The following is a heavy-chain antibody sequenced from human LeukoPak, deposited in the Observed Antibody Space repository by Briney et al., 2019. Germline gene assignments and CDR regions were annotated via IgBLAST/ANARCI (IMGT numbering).Heavy chain of an antibody. V-gene: IGHV3-53*01. CDR3: ARGNPPKPFDY. CDR1: GFTVSSNY. CDR2: IYSGGST. Sequence: SGGSLRLSCAASGFTVSSNYMSWVRQAPGKGLEWVSVIYSGGSTYYADSVKGRFTISRDNSKNTLYLQMNSLRAEDTAVYYCARGNPPKPFDYWGQGTLVTVSS. J-gene: IGHJ4*02.